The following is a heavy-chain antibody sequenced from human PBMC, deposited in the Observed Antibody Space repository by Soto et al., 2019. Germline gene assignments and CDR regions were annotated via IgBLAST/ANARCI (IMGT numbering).Heavy chain of an antibody. D-gene: IGHD2-8*01. V-gene: IGHV4-34*01. CDR2: INHSGST. Sequence: QVQLQQWGAGLLKPSETLSLTCAVYGGSFSGYYWSWIRQPPGKGLEWIGEINHSGSTNYNPSLKRRVTISVDTSKNQFSLRLSSVTAADTAVYYCARGPLVLMVYAVGKHSTNMDVWGQGTTVTVSS. J-gene: IGHJ6*02. CDR1: GGSFSGYY. CDR3: ARGPLVLMVYAVGKHSTNMDV.